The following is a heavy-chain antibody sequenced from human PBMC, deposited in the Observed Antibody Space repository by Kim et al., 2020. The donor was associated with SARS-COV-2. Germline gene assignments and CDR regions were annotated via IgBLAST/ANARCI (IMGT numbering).Heavy chain of an antibody. CDR3: ARDRGDYYDSSGYSPFDY. Sequence: GGSLRLSCAASGFTFSSYSMNWVRQAPGKGLEWVSYISSSSSTIYYADSVKGRFTISRDNAKNSLYLQMNSLRDEDTAVYYCARDRGDYYDSSGYSPFDYWGQGTLVTVSS. CDR2: ISSSSSTI. J-gene: IGHJ4*02. V-gene: IGHV3-48*02. D-gene: IGHD3-22*01. CDR1: GFTFSSYS.